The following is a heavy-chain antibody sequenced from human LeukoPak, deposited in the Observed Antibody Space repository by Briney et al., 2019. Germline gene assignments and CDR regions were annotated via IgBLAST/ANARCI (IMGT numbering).Heavy chain of an antibody. J-gene: IGHJ4*02. CDR3: ARIRGGNNYHFDY. Sequence: ASVKVSCKASGYTFTDYYIHWVRQAPGQGLEWVGWINPYSGATNYAQRFQGRVTMTGDTSITTAYMGLSRLRSDDTAVYYCARIRGGNNYHFDYWGQGTLVTVSS. CDR2: INPYSGAT. CDR1: GYTFTDYY. V-gene: IGHV1-2*02. D-gene: IGHD1/OR15-1a*01.